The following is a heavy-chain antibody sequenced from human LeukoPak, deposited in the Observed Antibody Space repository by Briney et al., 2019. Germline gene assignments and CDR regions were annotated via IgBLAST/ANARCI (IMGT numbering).Heavy chain of an antibody. Sequence: SVKVSCNASGGTFSSYAISWVRQAPGQGLEWMGGIIPIFGTANYAQKFQGRVTITADESTSTAYMELSSLRSEDTAVYYCARLSSSGYYEDAFDYWGQGTLVTVSS. CDR3: ARLSSSGYYEDAFDY. CDR1: GGTFSSYA. V-gene: IGHV1-69*13. D-gene: IGHD3-22*01. CDR2: IIPIFGTA. J-gene: IGHJ4*02.